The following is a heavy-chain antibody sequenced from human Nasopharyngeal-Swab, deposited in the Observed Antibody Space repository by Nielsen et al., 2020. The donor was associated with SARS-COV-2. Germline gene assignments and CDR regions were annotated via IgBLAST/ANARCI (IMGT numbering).Heavy chain of an antibody. CDR1: GGSVSSGSYY. V-gene: IGHV4-61*01. CDR2: IYYSGST. CDR3: ARGVSPY. Sequence: GSLRLSCTVSGGSVSSGSYYWSWIRQPPGKGLEWIGYIYYSGSTNYNPSLKSRVTISVDTSKNQFSLKLSSVTAADTAVYYCARGVSPYWGQGTLVTVSS. J-gene: IGHJ4*02.